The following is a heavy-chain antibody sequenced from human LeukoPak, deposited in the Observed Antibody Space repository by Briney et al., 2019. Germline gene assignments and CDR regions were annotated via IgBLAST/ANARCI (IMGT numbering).Heavy chain of an antibody. Sequence: PGGSLRLSCAASGFTFSDYYMSWIRQAPGKGLEWVSYISSSSSYTNYADSVKGRFTISRDNAKNSLYLQMNSLRAEDTAVYYCARVRGYSYGYVDYWGQGTLVTVSS. CDR3: ARVRGYSYGYVDY. CDR1: GFTFSDYY. V-gene: IGHV3-11*06. D-gene: IGHD5-18*01. CDR2: ISSSSSYT. J-gene: IGHJ4*02.